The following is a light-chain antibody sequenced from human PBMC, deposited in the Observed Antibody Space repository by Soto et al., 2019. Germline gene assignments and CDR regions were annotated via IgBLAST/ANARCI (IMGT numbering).Light chain of an antibody. J-gene: IGKJ3*01. CDR3: QQSFDAPFT. CDR1: QGISKY. V-gene: IGKV1-39*01. CDR2: GAS. Sequence: DLQMTQSPSSLSASLGDTVTITCRASQGISKYLNWYQHKSPEAPRLLIYGASSLQRGVPSRFSGSGSGTDFTLSIVVLEPEDFATYYCQQSFDAPFTFGPGTTVDIK.